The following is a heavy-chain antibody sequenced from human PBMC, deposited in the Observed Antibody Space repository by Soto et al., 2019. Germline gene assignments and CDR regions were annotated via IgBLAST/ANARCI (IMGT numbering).Heavy chain of an antibody. CDR1: GYTFTSSD. CDR2: MNPNSGNT. CDR3: ARGASP. Sequence: QVQLLQSGAEGKKPGASVKVSCKASGYTFTSSDINWVRQATGQGLEWLGWMNPNSGNTGYAQKFQGRITLTRSTSITTAYLERSGLGSDDSAVYYCARGASPWGQGTLVTVSS. V-gene: IGHV1-8*01. J-gene: IGHJ5*02.